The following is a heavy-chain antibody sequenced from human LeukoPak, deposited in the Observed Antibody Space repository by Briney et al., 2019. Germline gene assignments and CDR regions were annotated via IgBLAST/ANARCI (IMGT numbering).Heavy chain of an antibody. J-gene: IGHJ4*02. CDR1: GFTFSSYA. CDR2: ISGSGGST. CDR3: AKSRPYCSSTSCSLGY. D-gene: IGHD2-2*01. V-gene: IGHV3-23*01. Sequence: GGSLRLSCAASGFTFSSYAMSWVRQAPGKGLEWVSAISGSGGSTYYADSVKGRFTISRDNSKNTLYLQMNSLRAEDTAVYYCAKSRPYCSSTSCSLGYWGQGTLVTVSS.